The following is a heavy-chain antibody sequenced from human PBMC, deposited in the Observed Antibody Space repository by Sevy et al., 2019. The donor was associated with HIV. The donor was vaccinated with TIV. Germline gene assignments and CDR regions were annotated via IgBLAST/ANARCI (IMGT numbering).Heavy chain of an antibody. V-gene: IGHV3-23*01. D-gene: IGHD2-2*01. Sequence: GGSLRLSCAASGFTFSSYAMSWVRQAPGKGLEWVSAISGSGGSTYYADSVKGRFTISRDNSKNTLYLQMNSLRAEDTAVYHCASSRCGRQWGAFHIWGQGTMVTFSS. J-gene: IGHJ3*02. CDR1: GFTFSSYA. CDR3: ASSRCGRQWGAFHI. CDR2: ISGSGGST.